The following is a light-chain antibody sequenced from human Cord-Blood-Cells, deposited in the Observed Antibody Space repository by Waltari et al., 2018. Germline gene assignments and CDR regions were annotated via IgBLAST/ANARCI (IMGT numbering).Light chain of an antibody. V-gene: IGKV3-15*01. CDR1: PSVTSN. J-gene: IGKJ4*01. CDR2: GAS. Sequence: EIVMTQSPATLSVSPGVRATLSCRASPSVTSNLAWYQQKPGQTPRLLIYGASTRATGIPARFSGSGSGTEFTLTISSLQSEDFAVYYCQQYNNWPPLTFGGGTKVEIK. CDR3: QQYNNWPPLT.